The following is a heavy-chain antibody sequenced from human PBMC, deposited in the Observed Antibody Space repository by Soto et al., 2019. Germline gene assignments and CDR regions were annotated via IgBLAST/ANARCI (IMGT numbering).Heavy chain of an antibody. CDR3: ARVQKLYGNSVYYYGMDV. Sequence: EVQLVESGGGLVRPGGSLRLSCEASGFIFGNYGMNWVRQAPGKGLEWVSSISSRSNFIYYADSLRGRVTISRDNTQNSLHLQMNSLRVEDTAIYYCARVQKLYGNSVYYYGMDVWGQGTTVTVSS. J-gene: IGHJ6*02. V-gene: IGHV3-21*01. CDR1: GFIFGNYG. CDR2: ISSRSNFI. D-gene: IGHD2-8*01.